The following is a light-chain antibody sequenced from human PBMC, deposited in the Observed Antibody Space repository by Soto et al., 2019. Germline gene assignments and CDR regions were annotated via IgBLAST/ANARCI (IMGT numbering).Light chain of an antibody. V-gene: IGKV1-39*01. Sequence: DIQMTQSPSSLSASVRDTVTITCRASQSISVHLNWYQQNPGEVPKLLIYAPSNLHSGVPSRFSGSGSETDFALTISSLQPEDFATYYCQQSYITPYTFGQGTRLEIK. CDR2: APS. CDR3: QQSYITPYT. J-gene: IGKJ2*01. CDR1: QSISVH.